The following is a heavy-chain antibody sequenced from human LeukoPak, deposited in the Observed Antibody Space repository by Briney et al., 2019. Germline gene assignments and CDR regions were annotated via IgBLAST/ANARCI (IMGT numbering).Heavy chain of an antibody. Sequence: GASVKVSCKASGYTFTSYYMHWVRQAPGQGLEWMGIINPSGGSTSYAQKFQGRVTMTRDTSTSTVYMELSSLRSEDTAVYYCARDFYGSGSPPNWFDPWGQGTLVTVSS. CDR2: INPSGGST. J-gene: IGHJ5*02. CDR1: GYTFTSYY. V-gene: IGHV1-46*01. D-gene: IGHD3-10*01. CDR3: ARDFYGSGSPPNWFDP.